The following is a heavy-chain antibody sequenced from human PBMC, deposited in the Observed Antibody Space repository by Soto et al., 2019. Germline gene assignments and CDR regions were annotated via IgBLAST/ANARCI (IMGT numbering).Heavy chain of an antibody. V-gene: IGHV3-64D*08. CDR1: GVTFSSYA. J-gene: IGHJ4*02. CDR2: ISSNGGST. CDR3: VKAVGSIVLMVYAIPQYFDY. D-gene: IGHD2-8*01. Sequence: GGSLRLSCSASGVTFSSYAMDWVRQAPRKGQEYVSAISSNGGSTYYADSVKGRITISRDNSKNTQNIQMSSRRAEDTAVYYCVKAVGSIVLMVYAIPQYFDYWGQGTLVPVSS.